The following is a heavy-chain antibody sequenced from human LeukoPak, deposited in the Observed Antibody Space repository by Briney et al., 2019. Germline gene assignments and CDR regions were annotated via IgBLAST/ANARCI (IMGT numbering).Heavy chain of an antibody. CDR3: ARDLTGTTVGY. CDR2: IIPIFGTA. D-gene: IGHD1-7*01. J-gene: IGHJ4*02. CDR1: GGTFISYA. Sequence: GASVKVSCKASGGTFISYAISWVRQAPGQGLEWMGGIIPIFGTANYAQKFQGRVTITADESTSTAYMELSSLRSEDTAVYYCARDLTGTTVGYWGQGTLVTVSS. V-gene: IGHV1-69*13.